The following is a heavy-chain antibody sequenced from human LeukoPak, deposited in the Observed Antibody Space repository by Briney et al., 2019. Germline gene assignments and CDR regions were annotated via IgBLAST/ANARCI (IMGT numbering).Heavy chain of an antibody. D-gene: IGHD1-26*01. CDR3: ARGVGATFHDAFDI. CDR2: ISSSSSTI. Sequence: GGSLRLSCAASGFTFSSYSMNWVRQAPGKGLEWVSYISSSSSTIYYADSVKGRFTISRNNAKNSLYLQMNSLRAEDTAVYYCARGVGATFHDAFDIWGQGTMVTVSS. CDR1: GFTFSSYS. V-gene: IGHV3-48*01. J-gene: IGHJ3*02.